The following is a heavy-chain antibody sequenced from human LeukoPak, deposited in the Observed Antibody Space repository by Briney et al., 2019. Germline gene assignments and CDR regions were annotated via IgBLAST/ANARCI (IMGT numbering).Heavy chain of an antibody. CDR2: IISILGIA. J-gene: IGHJ5*02. CDR3: ARAGGDSSGSNWFDP. Sequence: GASVKVSCKASGGTFSSYAISWVRQAPGQGLEWMGRIISILGIANYAQKFQGRVTITADKSTSTAYMELSSLRSEDTAVYYCARAGGDSSGSNWFDPWGQGTLVTVSS. CDR1: GGTFSSYA. D-gene: IGHD3-22*01. V-gene: IGHV1-69*04.